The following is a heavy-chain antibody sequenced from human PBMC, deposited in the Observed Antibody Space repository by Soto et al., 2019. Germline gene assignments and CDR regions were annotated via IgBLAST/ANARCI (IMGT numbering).Heavy chain of an antibody. V-gene: IGHV1-2*02. CDR3: ARGGITMFGVVDY. D-gene: IGHD3-3*01. J-gene: IGHJ4*02. CDR1: GYTFTDYY. Sequence: QVQVVQSGTEVKKPGASVKVSCKASGYTFTDYYIHWVRQAPGQGLEWMGWINPKSGGTNYAQKFQGRVTMTSDTSISTAYMELSRLRSEDTAVYYCARGGITMFGVVDYWGQGTLVTVSS. CDR2: INPKSGGT.